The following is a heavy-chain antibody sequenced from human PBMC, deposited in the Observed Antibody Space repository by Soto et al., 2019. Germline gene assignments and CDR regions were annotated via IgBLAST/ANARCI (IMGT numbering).Heavy chain of an antibody. D-gene: IGHD3-10*01. CDR3: ARWTYYGSGSYYTYYYYGMDV. Sequence: PSETLSLTCAVYGGSFSGYYWSWIRQPPGKGLEWIGEINHSGSTNYNPSLKSRVTISVDTSKNQFSLKLSSVTAADTAVYYCARWTYYGSGSYYTYYYYGMDVWGQGTTVT. CDR1: GGSFSGYY. J-gene: IGHJ6*02. CDR2: INHSGST. V-gene: IGHV4-34*01.